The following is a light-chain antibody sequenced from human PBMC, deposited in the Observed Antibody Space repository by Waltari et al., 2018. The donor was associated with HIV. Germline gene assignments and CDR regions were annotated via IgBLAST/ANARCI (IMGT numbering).Light chain of an antibody. CDR3: SSYTSSSTLWV. Sequence: QSALTQPASVSGSPGQSITISCTGTSSDVGGYHYVSWYQQHPGKAPKPMMYDVSNRPAGVSNRFSGSKSGNTASLTISGRQAEDEADYYCSSYTSSSTLWVFGGGTKLTVL. V-gene: IGLV2-14*03. CDR1: SSDVGGYHY. J-gene: IGLJ3*02. CDR2: DVS.